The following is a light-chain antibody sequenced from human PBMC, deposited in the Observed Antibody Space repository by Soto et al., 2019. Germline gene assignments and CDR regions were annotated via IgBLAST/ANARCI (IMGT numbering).Light chain of an antibody. Sequence: QSVLTQPASVSGSPGQSIAISCTGTSSDVGGYNYVSWYQQHPGKAPKLMLHEVSNRPSGVSDRFSGSKSGNTASLTISGLQADDEADYYCSSLTRYSTRVFGTGTKVTVL. J-gene: IGLJ1*01. CDR2: EVS. CDR1: SSDVGGYNY. V-gene: IGLV2-14*01. CDR3: SSLTRYSTRV.